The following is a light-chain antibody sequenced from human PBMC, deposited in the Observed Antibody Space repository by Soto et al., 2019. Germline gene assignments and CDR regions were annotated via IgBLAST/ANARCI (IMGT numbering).Light chain of an antibody. CDR2: DAS. CDR1: QSVTNK. CDR3: LQYHYWPLT. Sequence: EMLMTQSPATLSVSPGERVSLSCWASQSVTNKLAWYQQRPGQPPRLLLYDASTRATGVPATFSGSGSGTDFTLTISSLQSEDLGVYYCLQYHYWPLTFGQGTKVEIK. J-gene: IGKJ1*01. V-gene: IGKV3-15*01.